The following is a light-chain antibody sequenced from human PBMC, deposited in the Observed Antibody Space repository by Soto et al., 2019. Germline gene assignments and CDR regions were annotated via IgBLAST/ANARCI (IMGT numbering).Light chain of an antibody. Sequence: IVMTQSPATLSVSPGERATLCCRASQSVSSNLAWYQQKPGQAPRLLIYGASTRATGIPARFSGSGSGTEFTLTISSLQSEDLAVYYCQQYNNWPFWTFGQGTKVEIK. CDR1: QSVSSN. V-gene: IGKV3-15*01. CDR3: QQYNNWPFWT. CDR2: GAS. J-gene: IGKJ1*01.